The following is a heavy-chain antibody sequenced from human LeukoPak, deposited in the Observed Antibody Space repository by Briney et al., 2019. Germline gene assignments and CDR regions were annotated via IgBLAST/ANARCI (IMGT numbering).Heavy chain of an antibody. Sequence: SETLSLTCTVSGGSISSGYYWVWIRQPPGKGLEWIGSIYRSGSTNYNPSLKSRVTISVDTSKNQFSLKVNSVTAADTAVYYCARGDCSSTICYSPMDAWGKGTTVTVSS. D-gene: IGHD2-2*01. J-gene: IGHJ6*03. CDR1: GGSISSGYY. CDR3: ARGDCSSTICYSPMDA. CDR2: IYRSGST. V-gene: IGHV4-38-2*02.